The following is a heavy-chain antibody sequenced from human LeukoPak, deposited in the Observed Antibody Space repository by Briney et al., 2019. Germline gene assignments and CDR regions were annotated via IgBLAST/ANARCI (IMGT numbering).Heavy chain of an antibody. J-gene: IGHJ4*02. D-gene: IGHD2-21*01. CDR3: ANCGGDYFDY. CDR2: ISYDGSNK. CDR1: GVTFSSYG. Sequence: GGSLRLSCAASGVTFSSYGMHWVRQAPGKGLEWVAVISYDGSNKYYADSVKGRFTISRDNSKNTLYLQMNSLRAEDTAVYYCANCGGDYFDYWGQGTLVTVSS. V-gene: IGHV3-30*18.